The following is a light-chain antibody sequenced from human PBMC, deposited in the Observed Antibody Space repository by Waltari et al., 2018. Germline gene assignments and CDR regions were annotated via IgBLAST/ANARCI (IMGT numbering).Light chain of an antibody. CDR3: AAWDDSLSGQV. J-gene: IGLJ3*02. CDR1: SSNIGSNY. V-gene: IGLV1-47*01. CDR2: RNN. Sequence: QSVLTQPPSASGPPGQRVTIPCSGSSSNIGSNYVSWYQQLPGTAPKLLIYRNNQRPSGVPDRFSGSKSGTSASLAISGLRSEDEADYYCAAWDDSLSGQVFGGGTKLTVL.